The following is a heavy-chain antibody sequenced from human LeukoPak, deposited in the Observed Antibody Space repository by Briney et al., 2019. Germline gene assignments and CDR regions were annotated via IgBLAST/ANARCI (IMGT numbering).Heavy chain of an antibody. V-gene: IGHV3-33*01. CDR1: GFTFSSYG. CDR3: ARDHYGSGSYIESYYYYYYGMDV. D-gene: IGHD3-10*01. J-gene: IGHJ6*02. Sequence: GGSLRLSCAASGFTFSSYGMHWVRQAPGKGLEWVAVIWYDGSNKYYADSVKGRFTISRDNSKNTLYLQMNSLRAEDTAVYYCARDHYGSGSYIESYYYYYYGMDVWGQGTTDTVSS. CDR2: IWYDGSNK.